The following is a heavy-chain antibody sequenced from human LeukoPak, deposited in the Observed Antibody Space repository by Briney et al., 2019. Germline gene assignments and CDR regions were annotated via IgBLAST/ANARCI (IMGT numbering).Heavy chain of an antibody. D-gene: IGHD2-2*01. CDR2: VRYDESTK. Sequence: GGSLRLSCAASGFTFGNYGMHWVRQAPGKGLEWVAFVRYDESTKFYADSVKGRFTISRDNSKTTLYLQMNSLRPEDTAVYYCAKDVPAAYFDYWGQGTLVTVSS. V-gene: IGHV3-30*02. CDR3: AKDVPAAYFDY. CDR1: GFTFGNYG. J-gene: IGHJ4*02.